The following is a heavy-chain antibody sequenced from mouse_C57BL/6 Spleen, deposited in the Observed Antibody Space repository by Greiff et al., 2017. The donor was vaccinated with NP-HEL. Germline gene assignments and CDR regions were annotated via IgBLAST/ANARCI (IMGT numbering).Heavy chain of an antibody. CDR2: ISSGSSTI. CDR1: GFTFSDYG. CDR3: ARRMVTAWFAY. J-gene: IGHJ3*01. Sequence: EVMLVESGGGLVKPGGSLKLSCAASGFTFSDYGMHWVRQAPEKGLEWVAYISSGSSTIYYADTVKGRFTISRDNAKNTLFLQMTSLRSEDTAMYYCARRMVTAWFAYWGQGTLVTVSA. D-gene: IGHD2-2*01. V-gene: IGHV5-17*01.